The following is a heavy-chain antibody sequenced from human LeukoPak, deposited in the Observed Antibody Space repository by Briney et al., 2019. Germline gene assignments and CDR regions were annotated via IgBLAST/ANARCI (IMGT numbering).Heavy chain of an antibody. Sequence: SETLSLTCTVSGGSISSYYWSWIRQPPGKGLEWIGYIYYSGSTNYNPSLKSRVTISVDTSKNQFSLKLSSVTAADTAVYYCATVDTAMANFDYWGQGTLVTVSS. J-gene: IGHJ4*02. D-gene: IGHD5-18*01. CDR2: IYYSGST. CDR1: GGSISSYY. CDR3: ATVDTAMANFDY. V-gene: IGHV4-59*08.